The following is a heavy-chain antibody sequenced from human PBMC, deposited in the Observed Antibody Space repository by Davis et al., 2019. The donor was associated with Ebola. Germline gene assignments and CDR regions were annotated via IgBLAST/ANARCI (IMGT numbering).Heavy chain of an antibody. CDR2: INPNSGGT. V-gene: IGHV1-2*04. J-gene: IGHJ4*02. Sequence: ASVKVSCKASGYTFTGYYMHWVRQAPGQGLEWMGWINPNSGGTNYAQKFQGWVTMTRDTSISTAYMELSSLRSEDTAVYYCARDLDTAMVTDWGQGTLVTVSS. CDR1: GYTFTGYY. CDR3: ARDLDTAMVTD. D-gene: IGHD5-18*01.